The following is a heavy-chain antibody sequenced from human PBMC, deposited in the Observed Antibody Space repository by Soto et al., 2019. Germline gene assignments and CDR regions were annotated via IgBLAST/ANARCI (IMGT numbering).Heavy chain of an antibody. CDR1: GFIFSDYE. J-gene: IGHJ5*02. V-gene: IGHV3-48*03. Sequence: PGESLKISCEGSGFIFSDYEMNWVRQVPGKGLEWISYISISGTIIHYADSVKGRFTISRDNAKNSVYLQMNSLRVEDTAIYYCAREGGFDWFYPWGQGTLVTVSS. CDR3: AREGGFDWFYP. CDR2: ISISGTII.